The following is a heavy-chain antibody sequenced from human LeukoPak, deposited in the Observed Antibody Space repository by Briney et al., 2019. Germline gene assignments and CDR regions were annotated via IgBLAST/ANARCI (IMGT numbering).Heavy chain of an antibody. CDR1: GFTFSSYA. D-gene: IGHD3-22*01. V-gene: IGHV3-30-3*01. Sequence: GGSLRLSCAASGFTFSSYAMHWVRQAPGKGLEWVAVISYDGSNKYYADSVKGRFTISRDNSKNTLYLQMNSLRAEDTAVYYCASLRGLRITMIVVVPSFYGMDVWGQGTTVTVSS. J-gene: IGHJ6*02. CDR3: ASLRGLRITMIVVVPSFYGMDV. CDR2: ISYDGSNK.